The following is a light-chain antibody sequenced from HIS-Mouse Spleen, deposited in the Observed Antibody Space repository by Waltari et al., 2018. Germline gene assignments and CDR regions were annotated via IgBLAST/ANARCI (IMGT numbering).Light chain of an antibody. Sequence: QSALTQPASVSGSPGQSITISCTGTSSAGGCYNLVSWYQQHPGKAPKLLNYEGSKRPSGVANRFSGSKSGNTAYLTISGLQAEDEADYYCCSYAGSSTWVFGGGTKLTVL. CDR3: CSYAGSSTWV. J-gene: IGLJ3*02. V-gene: IGLV2-23*01. CDR1: SSAGGCYNL. CDR2: EGS.